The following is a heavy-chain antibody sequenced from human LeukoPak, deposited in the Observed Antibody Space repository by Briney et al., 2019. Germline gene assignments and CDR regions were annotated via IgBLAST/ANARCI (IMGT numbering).Heavy chain of an antibody. CDR3: ARDYDILTGSFDY. CDR2: ISYDGSNK. J-gene: IGHJ4*02. CDR1: GFTFSSYA. D-gene: IGHD3-9*01. Sequence: PGRSLRLSCAASGFTFSSYAMHWVRQAPGKGLEWVAVISYDGSNKYYADSVTGRFTISRDNSKNTLYLQMNSLRAEDTAVYYCARDYDILTGSFDYWGQGTLVTVSS. V-gene: IGHV3-30*04.